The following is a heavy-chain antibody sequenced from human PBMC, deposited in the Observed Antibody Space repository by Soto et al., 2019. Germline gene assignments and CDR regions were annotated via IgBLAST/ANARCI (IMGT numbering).Heavy chain of an antibody. D-gene: IGHD2-2*01. V-gene: IGHV4-34*01. Sequence: QVQLQQWGAGLLKPSETLSLTCAVYGGSFSGYYWSWIRQPPGKGLEWIGEINHSGSTNYNPSLKSRVTITVDKSKNQFSLKLSSVTAADTAVYYCARGRRLILVVPAATFEFDYWGQGTLVTVSS. CDR3: ARGRRLILVVPAATFEFDY. J-gene: IGHJ4*02. CDR2: INHSGST. CDR1: GGSFSGYY.